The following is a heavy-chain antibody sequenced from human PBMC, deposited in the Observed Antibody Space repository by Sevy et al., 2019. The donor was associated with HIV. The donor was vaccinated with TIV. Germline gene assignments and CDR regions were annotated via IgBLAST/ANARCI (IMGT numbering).Heavy chain of an antibody. V-gene: IGHV3-21*06. Sequence: GGSLRLSCVVSGFNFRDYSVNWVRQAPGKGLEWVSSINNDGTYIFYGDSVKGRFTVSRDNAKNSLYLHMNSLRADDTAVYYCVRDGEDEYGAGSYYGPFDYWGRGTLVTVSS. D-gene: IGHD3-10*01. J-gene: IGHJ4*02. CDR1: GFNFRDYS. CDR2: INNDGTYI. CDR3: VRDGEDEYGAGSYYGPFDY.